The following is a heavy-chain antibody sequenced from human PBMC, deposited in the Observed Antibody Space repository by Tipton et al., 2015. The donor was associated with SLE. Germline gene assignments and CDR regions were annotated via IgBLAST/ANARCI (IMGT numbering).Heavy chain of an antibody. CDR3: ARAPGLERSYYYYYYMDV. CDR2: INHSGST. Sequence: TLSLTCAVYGGSFSDYYWSWIRHPPGKGLEWIGEINHSGSTNYSPSLKSRVTISVDTSKNQFSLKLSSVTAADTGVYYCARAPGLERSYYYYYYMDVWGKGTTVTVSS. V-gene: IGHV4-34*01. D-gene: IGHD1-1*01. CDR1: GGSFSDYY. J-gene: IGHJ6*03.